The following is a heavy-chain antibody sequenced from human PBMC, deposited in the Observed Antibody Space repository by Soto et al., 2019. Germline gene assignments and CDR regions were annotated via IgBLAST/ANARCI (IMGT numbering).Heavy chain of an antibody. J-gene: IGHJ6*02. V-gene: IGHV4-59*01. CDR3: ARGEDAFFYYGLDV. CDR1: GGSIASSY. Sequence: KSSETLSLTCTVSGGSIASSYCSWIRRPPGKGLEWIAYIYDTGISGYTPSTSYNPSLKSRVTMSVDTSKSQFSLKLTSVTAADTAVYYCARGEDAFFYYGLDVWGQGITVTVSS. CDR2: IYDTGISGYTPST.